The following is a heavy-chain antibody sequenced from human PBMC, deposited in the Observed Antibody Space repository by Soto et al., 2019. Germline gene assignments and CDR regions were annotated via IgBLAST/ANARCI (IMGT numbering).Heavy chain of an antibody. Sequence: GGSLRLSCAASGFTFSSYDMHWVRQATGKGLEWVSAIGTAGDTYYPGSVKGRFTISRENAKNSLYLQMNSLRAEDTAVYYCARLRGNLSPGDGYYFDYWGQGTLVTVSS. CDR3: ARLRGNLSPGDGYYFDY. J-gene: IGHJ4*02. D-gene: IGHD3-10*01. CDR2: IGTAGDT. CDR1: GFTFSSYD. V-gene: IGHV3-13*01.